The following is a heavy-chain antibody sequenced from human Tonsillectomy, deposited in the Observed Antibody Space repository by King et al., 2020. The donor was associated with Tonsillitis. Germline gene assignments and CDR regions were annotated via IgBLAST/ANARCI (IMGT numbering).Heavy chain of an antibody. D-gene: IGHD6-25*01. CDR3: ARGIAASKGGCYYYYGMDV. Sequence: QLVQSGAEVKKPGSSVKVSCKASGGTFSSYAISWVRQAPGQGLEWMGRIIPILGIANYAQKFQGRVTITADKSTSTAYMELSSLRSEDTAVYYCARGIAASKGGCYYYYGMDVWGQGTTVTVSS. CDR1: GGTFSSYA. CDR2: IIPILGIA. V-gene: IGHV1-69*09. J-gene: IGHJ6*02.